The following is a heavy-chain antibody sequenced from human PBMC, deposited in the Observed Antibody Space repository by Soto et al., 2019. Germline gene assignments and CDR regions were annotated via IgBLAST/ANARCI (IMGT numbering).Heavy chain of an antibody. D-gene: IGHD2-2*01. CDR2: INHSGST. J-gene: IGHJ6*03. Sequence: GKGLEWIGEINHSGSTNYNPSLKSRVTISVDTSKNQFSLKLSSVTAADTAVYYCARGRIVVVPAAMGRGYYYMDVWGKGTTVTVSS. V-gene: IGHV4-34*01. CDR3: ARGRIVVVPAAMGRGYYYMDV.